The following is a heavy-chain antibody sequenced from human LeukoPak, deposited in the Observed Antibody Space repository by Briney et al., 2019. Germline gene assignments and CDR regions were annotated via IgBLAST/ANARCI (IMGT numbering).Heavy chain of an antibody. Sequence: GGSLRLSCAASGFTFSSYGMHWVRQAPGKGLEWVAYISYGGSNKYYADSVKGRFTSSRDNDKNSLYLQMNSLRDEDTAVYYCARGTGSDSWYSDYWGQGTLVSVSS. CDR1: GFTFSSYG. V-gene: IGHV3-33*08. CDR3: ARGTGSDSWYSDY. D-gene: IGHD6-13*01. CDR2: ISYGGSNK. J-gene: IGHJ4*02.